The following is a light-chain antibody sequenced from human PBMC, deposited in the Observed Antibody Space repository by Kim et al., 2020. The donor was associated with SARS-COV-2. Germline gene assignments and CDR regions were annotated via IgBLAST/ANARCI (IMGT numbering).Light chain of an antibody. CDR1: QSVLYSSNNKNC. CDR3: QQYYTTPCT. Sequence: RATINCKSSQSVLYSSNNKNCIVWYQQKPGQPPKVVIYWASTRKSGVPDRFSGSGSGTDFTLTISSLQAEDVAVYNCQQYYTTPCTFGQGTKLEI. J-gene: IGKJ2*02. V-gene: IGKV4-1*01. CDR2: WAS.